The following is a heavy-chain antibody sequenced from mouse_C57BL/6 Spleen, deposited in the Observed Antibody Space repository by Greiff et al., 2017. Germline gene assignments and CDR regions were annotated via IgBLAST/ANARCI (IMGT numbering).Heavy chain of an antibody. V-gene: IGHV14-3*01. Sequence: EVQLQQSVPELVRPGASVKLSCTASGFDFKNTYMHWVKQRPEQGLEWIGRIDPANGDTKYDQKFQGKATLPADTSSNTAYLRLSSLTSEDTALYYCASVVFCAMDYWGQGTSVTVSS. J-gene: IGHJ4*01. CDR3: ASVVFCAMDY. D-gene: IGHD1-1*01. CDR1: GFDFKNTY. CDR2: IDPANGDT.